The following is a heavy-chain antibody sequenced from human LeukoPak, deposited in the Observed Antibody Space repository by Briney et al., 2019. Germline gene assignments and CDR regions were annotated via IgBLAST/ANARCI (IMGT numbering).Heavy chain of an antibody. V-gene: IGHV3-23*01. CDR3: ARENSGYDYFDY. D-gene: IGHD5-12*01. CDR1: GFTFINYA. J-gene: IGHJ4*02. Sequence: GGSLRLSCAASGFTFINYAMTWVRQAPGKGLEWVSTISGSGSSTYYADSVRGRFTISRDNSKNTLCLQMNSLRAEDTAVYYCARENSGYDYFDYWGQGTLVTVSS. CDR2: ISGSGSST.